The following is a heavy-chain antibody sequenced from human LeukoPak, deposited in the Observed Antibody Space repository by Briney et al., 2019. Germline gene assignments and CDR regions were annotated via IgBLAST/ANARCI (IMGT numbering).Heavy chain of an antibody. Sequence: PGGSLRLSRAASGFTFSTYWMSWARQAPGKGLEWVANVHQDGNEKYYVDSVKGRFTTSRDNAKNSLYLQMNSLRAEDTAVYYCARGDKFSGDYWGQGTLVTVSS. CDR2: VHQDGNEK. CDR3: ARGDKFSGDY. CDR1: GFTFSTYW. V-gene: IGHV3-7*04. J-gene: IGHJ4*02. D-gene: IGHD2-15*01.